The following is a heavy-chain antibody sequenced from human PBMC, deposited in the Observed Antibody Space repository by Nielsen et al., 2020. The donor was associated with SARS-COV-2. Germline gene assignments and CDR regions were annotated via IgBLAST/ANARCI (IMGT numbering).Heavy chain of an antibody. CDR2: IYYSGST. CDR3: ARDGYGVGAFDI. J-gene: IGHJ3*02. Sequence: SETLSLTCTVSGGSISSGDYYWSWIRQPPGKGLEWIGYIYYSGSTYYNPSLKSRVTISVDTSKNQFSLKLSSVTAADTAVYYCARDGYGVGAFDIWGQGTMVTVSS. D-gene: IGHD3-22*01. CDR1: GGSISSGDYY. V-gene: IGHV4-30-4*01.